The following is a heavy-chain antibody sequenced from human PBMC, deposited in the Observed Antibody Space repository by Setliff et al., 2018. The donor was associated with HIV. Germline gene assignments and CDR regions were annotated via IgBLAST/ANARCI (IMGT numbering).Heavy chain of an antibody. J-gene: IGHJ6*02. V-gene: IGHV3-48*03. Sequence: LRLSCAASGFTFSSYVMNWVRQAPGKGLEWVSYISSSGSTIYYADSVKGRFTISRDNAKNSLYLQMNSLRAEDTAVYYCARAPWFGQGYYYGMDVWGQGTTVTVSS. CDR2: ISSSGSTI. D-gene: IGHD3-10*01. CDR1: GFTFSSYV. CDR3: ARAPWFGQGYYYGMDV.